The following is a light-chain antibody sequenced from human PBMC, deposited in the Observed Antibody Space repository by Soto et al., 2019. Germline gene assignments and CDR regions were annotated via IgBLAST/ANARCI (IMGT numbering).Light chain of an antibody. J-gene: IGKJ2*01. CDR1: QSIGSN. Sequence: DIQMTQSPSSQSASVGDRVTITCRASQSIGSNLNWYQQKPGKAPKLLIYAAFSLQSGVPSRFSGSGAGTDFTLTISSLQSEDFASYYWQQSYSTPYTFGQGIKLEI. V-gene: IGKV1-39*01. CDR3: QQSYSTPYT. CDR2: AAF.